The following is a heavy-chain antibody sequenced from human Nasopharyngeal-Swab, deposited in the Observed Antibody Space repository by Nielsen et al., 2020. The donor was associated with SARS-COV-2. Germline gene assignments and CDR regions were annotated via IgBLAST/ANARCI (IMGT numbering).Heavy chain of an antibody. CDR3: ARARGAYGDYYYYYYTDV. Sequence: SETLSPTFSISRDSVSSSSSAWNWIRQSPSRGLEWLGRTYYRSKWYNDYAVSVKSRITINPDTSKNQFSLHLNSVTPEDTAVYYCARARGAYGDYYYYYYTDVWGKGTTVTVSS. CDR1: RDSVSSSSSA. J-gene: IGHJ6*03. CDR2: TYYRSKWYN. V-gene: IGHV6-1*01. D-gene: IGHD4-17*01.